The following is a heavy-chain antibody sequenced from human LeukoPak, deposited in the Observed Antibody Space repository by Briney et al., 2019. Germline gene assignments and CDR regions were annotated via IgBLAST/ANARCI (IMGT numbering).Heavy chain of an antibody. CDR3: AAARYGWYFDL. D-gene: IGHD1-1*01. Sequence: PGRSLRLSCAASGFTFSGYAMHWVPQAPGKGLEWVAVISYDGSNKYYADSVKGRFTISRDNSKNTLYLQMNSLRAEDTAVYYCAAARYGWYFDLWGRGTLVTVSS. J-gene: IGHJ2*01. CDR1: GFTFSGYA. CDR2: ISYDGSNK. V-gene: IGHV3-30*01.